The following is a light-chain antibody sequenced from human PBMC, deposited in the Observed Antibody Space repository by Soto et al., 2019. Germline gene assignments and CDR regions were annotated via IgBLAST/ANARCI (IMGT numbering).Light chain of an antibody. CDR1: QSVSSY. J-gene: IGKJ1*01. V-gene: IGKV3-20*01. CDR3: QQYGSLPRT. CDR2: GAS. Sequence: EIVLTQSPGTLSLSPGERATLSCRASQSVSSYLAWYHQKPGQAPRLLIYGASSRATGIPDRFSGSGSGTDFTLTISRLEPEDFGVYYCQQYGSLPRTFGQGTKVDIK.